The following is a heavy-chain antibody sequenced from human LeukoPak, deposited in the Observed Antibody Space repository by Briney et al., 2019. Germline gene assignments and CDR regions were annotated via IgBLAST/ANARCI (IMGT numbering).Heavy chain of an antibody. D-gene: IGHD3-22*01. CDR2: ISGSGGST. J-gene: IGHJ6*03. Sequence: GGSLRLSCAASGFTFSSYAMSWVRQAPGKGLEWVSAISGSGGSTYYADSVKGRFTISRDNSKNTLYLQMNSLRAEDTAVYYCAKSPFTRRRVIYYYMDVWGKGTTVTVSS. CDR3: AKSPFTRRRVIYYYMDV. CDR1: GFTFSSYA. V-gene: IGHV3-23*01.